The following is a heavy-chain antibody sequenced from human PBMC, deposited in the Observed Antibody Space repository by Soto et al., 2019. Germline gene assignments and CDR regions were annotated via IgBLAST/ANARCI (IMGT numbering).Heavy chain of an antibody. CDR1: GGSISSYY. CDR2: IYYSGST. V-gene: IGHV4-59*01. Sequence: QVQLQESGPGLVKPSETLSLTCTVSGGSISSYYWSWIRQPPGKGLEWIGYIYYSGSTNYNPSLKSRVTISVDTSKNQFSLKLSSVTAADTAVHYCARRYSSSSPSVDWGQGTLVTVSS. J-gene: IGHJ4*02. D-gene: IGHD6-6*01. CDR3: ARRYSSSSPSVD.